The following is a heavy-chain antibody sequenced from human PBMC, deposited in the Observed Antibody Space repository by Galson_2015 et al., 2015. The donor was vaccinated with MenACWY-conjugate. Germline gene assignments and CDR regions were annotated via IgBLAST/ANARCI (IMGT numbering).Heavy chain of an antibody. Sequence: SVKVSCKASGYTFTSYAMNWVRQAPGQGLEWMGWINTNTGNPTYAQGFTGRFVFSLDTSVSTAYLQISSLKAEDTAVYYCARDREGYYGSGSYYKGPNYYYYYGMDVWGQGTTVTVSS. D-gene: IGHD3-10*01. V-gene: IGHV7-4-1*02. CDR2: INTNTGNP. CDR1: GYTFTSYA. J-gene: IGHJ6*02. CDR3: ARDREGYYGSGSYYKGPNYYYYYGMDV.